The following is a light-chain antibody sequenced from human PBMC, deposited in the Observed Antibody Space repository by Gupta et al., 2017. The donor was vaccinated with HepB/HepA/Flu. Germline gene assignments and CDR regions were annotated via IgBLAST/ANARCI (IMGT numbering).Light chain of an antibody. CDR1: QDSDYW. Sequence: IQLPQSPSSVSASVGDTVTISCRASQDSDYWLAWYQQKPGKAPNLLFYAASTVQSGVPSRFSGSGSGTDFTLTITSLQPEDFATYYCQHENSFPCTFGRGTKVEIK. CDR2: AAS. CDR3: QHENSFPCT. V-gene: IGKV1-12*01. J-gene: IGKJ4*02.